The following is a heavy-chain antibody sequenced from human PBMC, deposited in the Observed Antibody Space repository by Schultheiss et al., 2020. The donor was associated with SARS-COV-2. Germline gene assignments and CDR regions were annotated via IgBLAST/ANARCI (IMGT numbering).Heavy chain of an antibody. D-gene: IGHD3-10*01. CDR3: ASGVVRGPGWFDP. CDR2: IIPIFGTA. J-gene: IGHJ5*02. Sequence: SVKVSCKASGGTFSSYAISWVRQAPGQGLEWMGGIIPIFGTANYAQKFQGRVTITADESTSTAYMELSSLRSEDTAVYYWASGVVRGPGWFDPWGQGTLVTSSS. CDR1: GGTFSSYA. V-gene: IGHV1-69*13.